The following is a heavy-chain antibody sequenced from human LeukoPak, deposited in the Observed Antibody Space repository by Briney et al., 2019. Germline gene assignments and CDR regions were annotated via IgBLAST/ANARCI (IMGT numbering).Heavy chain of an antibody. CDR2: INHSGGT. Sequence: SETLSLTCAVYGGSFSGYYWSWIRQPPGKGLEWIGEINHSGGTNYNPSLKSRVTISVDTSKNQFSLKLSSVTAADTAVYYCARASSGWYRRFDYWGQGTLVTVSS. J-gene: IGHJ4*02. D-gene: IGHD6-19*01. CDR1: GGSFSGYY. CDR3: ARASSGWYRRFDY. V-gene: IGHV4-34*01.